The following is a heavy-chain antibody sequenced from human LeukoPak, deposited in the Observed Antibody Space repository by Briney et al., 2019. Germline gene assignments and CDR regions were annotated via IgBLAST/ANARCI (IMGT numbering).Heavy chain of an antibody. V-gene: IGHV1-2*06. Sequence: ASVKVSCKASGYTFTCYYMHWVRQAPGQGLEWMGRINPNSGGTNYAQKFQGRVTMTRDTSISTAYMELSRLRSDDTAVYYCARGATPYYYYMDVWGKGTTVTVSS. D-gene: IGHD1-26*01. J-gene: IGHJ6*03. CDR2: INPNSGGT. CDR3: ARGATPYYYYMDV. CDR1: GYTFTCYY.